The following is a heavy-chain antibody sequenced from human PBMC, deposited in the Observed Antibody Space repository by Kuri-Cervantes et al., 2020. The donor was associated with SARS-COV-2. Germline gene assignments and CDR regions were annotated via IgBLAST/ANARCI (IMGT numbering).Heavy chain of an antibody. D-gene: IGHD1-26*01. Sequence: SGPTLVKPTQTLTLTCTFSGFSLSTSGVGVGWIRQPPGKALEWLARIDWDDDRYYKTSLNTRLSISKDTSKDQVVLTMTNMDPVDTATYYCAHSRVGAGRFDYWGQGTLVTVSS. CDR2: IDWDDDR. CDR1: GFSLSTSGVG. CDR3: AHSRVGAGRFDY. V-gene: IGHV2-70*12. J-gene: IGHJ4*02.